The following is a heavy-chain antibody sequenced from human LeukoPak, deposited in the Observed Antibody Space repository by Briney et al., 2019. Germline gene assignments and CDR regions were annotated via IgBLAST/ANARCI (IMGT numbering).Heavy chain of an antibody. Sequence: PSGTLSLTCDVSGGSISSSNWWSWVRQPPGKGLEWIGEIYHSGSTNYNPSLKSRVIISVDTSKNQFSLKLSSVTAADTAVYYCARDRSITMVRGATFDYWGQGTLVTVSS. CDR3: ARDRSITMVRGATFDY. CDR1: GGSISSSNW. D-gene: IGHD3-10*01. CDR2: IYHSGST. J-gene: IGHJ4*02. V-gene: IGHV4-4*02.